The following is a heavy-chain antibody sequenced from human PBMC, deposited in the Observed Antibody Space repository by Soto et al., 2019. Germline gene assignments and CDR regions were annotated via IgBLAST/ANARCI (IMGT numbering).Heavy chain of an antibody. V-gene: IGHV4-31*03. J-gene: IGHJ6*03. CDR3: ARVYSGYDYYYYYYMDV. CDR1: GGSISSGGYY. D-gene: IGHD5-12*01. Sequence: SETLSLTCTVSGGSISSGGYYWSWIRQHPGKGLEWIGYIYYSGSTYYNPSLKSRVTISVDTSKNQFSLKLSSVTAADTAVYYCARVYSGYDYYYYYYMDVWGKGTTVTVSS. CDR2: IYYSGST.